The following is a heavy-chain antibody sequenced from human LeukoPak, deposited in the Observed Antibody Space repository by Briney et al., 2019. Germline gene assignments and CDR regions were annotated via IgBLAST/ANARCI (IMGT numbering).Heavy chain of an antibody. J-gene: IGHJ6*03. CDR2: ISSNGGST. D-gene: IGHD3-3*01. CDR1: GFTFSSYA. CDR3: AGSTYDFWSGYAGYYYYMDV. V-gene: IGHV3-64*01. Sequence: GGSLRLSCAASGFTFSSYAMHWVRQAPGKGLEYVSAISSNGGSTYYANSVKGRFTISRDNSKNTLYLQMGSLRAEDMAVYYCAGSTYDFWSGYAGYYYYMDVWGKGTTVTVSS.